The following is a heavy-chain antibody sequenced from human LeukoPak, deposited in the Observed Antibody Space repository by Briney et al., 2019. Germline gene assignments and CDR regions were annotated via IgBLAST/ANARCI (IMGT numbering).Heavy chain of an antibody. J-gene: IGHJ3*02. V-gene: IGHV4-4*02. CDR2: IYHSGST. Sequence: SETLSLTCAVSGGSISSSNWWSWVRQPPGKGLEWIGEIYHSGSTNYNPSLKSRVTISVDKSKSQFSLKLSSVTAADTAVYYCAREDALGYYYDSSGYPEDAFDIWGQGTMVTVSS. D-gene: IGHD3-22*01. CDR1: GGSISSSNW. CDR3: AREDALGYYYDSSGYPEDAFDI.